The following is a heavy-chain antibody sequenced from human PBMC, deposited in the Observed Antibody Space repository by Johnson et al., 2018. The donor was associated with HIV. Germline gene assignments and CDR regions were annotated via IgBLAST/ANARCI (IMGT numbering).Heavy chain of an antibody. Sequence: VQLVESGGGVVQPWRSLRLSCVASGFAFSSYAMHWVRQAPGEGLEWVALISHDGSNKYYVDSVKGRFTISRDNSKNTLHLQMNSLRAEDTAVYYCARQQPSSVKGAFDIWGQGTMVTVSS. J-gene: IGHJ3*02. CDR3: ARQQPSSVKGAFDI. CDR1: GFAFSSYA. CDR2: ISHDGSNK. V-gene: IGHV3-30-3*01. D-gene: IGHD6-13*01.